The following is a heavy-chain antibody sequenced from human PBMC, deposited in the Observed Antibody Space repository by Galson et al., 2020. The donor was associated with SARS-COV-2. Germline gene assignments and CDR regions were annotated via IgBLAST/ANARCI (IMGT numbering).Heavy chain of an antibody. D-gene: IGHD4-17*01. CDR2: IHHSGRT. Sequence: SETLSLTCDVSGDSISSINYWSWLRQTPEKGLEWIGEIHHSGRTNWNPSLEGRVIVSVDTSKNQFSLKLSSLTAADTAVYYCARGDYADIRFGFGFWGRGTLVVVSS. CDR1: GDSISSINY. V-gene: IGHV4-4*02. J-gene: IGHJ4*02. CDR3: ARGDYADIRFGFGF.